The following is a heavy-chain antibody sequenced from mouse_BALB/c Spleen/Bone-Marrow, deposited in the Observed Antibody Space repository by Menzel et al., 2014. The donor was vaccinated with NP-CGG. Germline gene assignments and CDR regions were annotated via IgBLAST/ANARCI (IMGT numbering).Heavy chain of an antibody. D-gene: IGHD1-1*01. CDR3: ANYYSGSSYGLAY. J-gene: IGHJ3*01. CDR1: GFNIKDTY. CDR2: SEPSNGIT. V-gene: IGHV14-3*02. Sequence: VHLKQSGAEPVKPGAAVKLSCTASGFNIKDTYMHWVKQRPEQGLEWIGRSEPSNGITKYYPKFQGKATITANTSSNTAYLQLSSLSSEDTAVYFCANYYSGSSYGLAYWGQGTLVTGSA.